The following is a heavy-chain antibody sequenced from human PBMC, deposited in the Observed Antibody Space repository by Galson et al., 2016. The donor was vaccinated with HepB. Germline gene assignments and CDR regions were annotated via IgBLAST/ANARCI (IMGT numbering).Heavy chain of an antibody. J-gene: IGHJ3*02. CDR3: ARGGGYWNDAFDI. CDR1: GGSVNSGSYY. CDR2: IYYSGTT. V-gene: IGHV4-61*01. Sequence: SETLSLTCTVSGGSVNSGSYYWSWIRQPPGKGPEWIGYIYYSGTTNYNPSLKSRVTISLDTSKNQFSLKLRSVTAADTAVYYCARGGGYWNDAFDIWGQGTVVTVSS. D-gene: IGHD1-1*01.